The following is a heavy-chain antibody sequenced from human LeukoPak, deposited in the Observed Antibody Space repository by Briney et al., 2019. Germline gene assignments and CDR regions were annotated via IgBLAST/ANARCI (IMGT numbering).Heavy chain of an antibody. Sequence: SETLSLTCTVSGGSISIYYWSWIRQPPGKGLEWIGHIYYSGSTNYNPSLKSRVTISVDRSKNQFSLRLSSVTAADTAVYYCARNSIGYCTSTSCYTYYYYMDVWGKGTTVTVSS. CDR1: GGSISIYY. J-gene: IGHJ6*03. CDR3: ARNSIGYCTSTSCYTYYYYMDV. CDR2: IYYSGST. D-gene: IGHD2-2*02. V-gene: IGHV4-59*01.